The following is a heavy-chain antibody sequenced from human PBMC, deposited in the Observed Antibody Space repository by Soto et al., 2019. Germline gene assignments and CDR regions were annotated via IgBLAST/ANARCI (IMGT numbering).Heavy chain of an antibody. V-gene: IGHV3-23*01. Sequence: EVQLLESGGGLVQPGGSLRLSCAASGFTFSSYAMSWVRQAPGKGLEWVSAISGSGGSTYYADSVKGRFTISRDNSKNALYLQLNSLRAEDTAVYYCAKDRRGYDSGGLIDYWGQGTLVTVSS. CDR3: AKDRRGYDSGGLIDY. D-gene: IGHD3-22*01. CDR1: GFTFSSYA. CDR2: ISGSGGST. J-gene: IGHJ4*02.